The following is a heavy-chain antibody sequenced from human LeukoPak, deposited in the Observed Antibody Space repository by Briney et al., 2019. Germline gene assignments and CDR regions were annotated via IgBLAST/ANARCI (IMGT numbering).Heavy chain of an antibody. CDR3: ARAEDSGWLHPLYGMDV. Sequence: GASVKVSCKASGYTFTSYDINWVRQATGQGLEWMGWMNPNSGSTGYAQKFQGRVTMTRNTSISTAYMELSSLRSEDTAVYYCARAEDSGWLHPLYGMDVWGQGTTVTVSS. CDR2: MNPNSGST. J-gene: IGHJ6*02. CDR1: GYTFTSYD. V-gene: IGHV1-8*01. D-gene: IGHD3-9*01.